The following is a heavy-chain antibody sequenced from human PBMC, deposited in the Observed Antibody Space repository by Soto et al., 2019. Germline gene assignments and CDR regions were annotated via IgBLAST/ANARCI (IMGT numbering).Heavy chain of an antibody. D-gene: IGHD3-9*01. CDR3: ARSAGDWLFRAHDY. Sequence: GGSLRLSCAASGFTFSSYSMNWVRQAPGKGLEWVSYISSSSSTIYYADSVKGRFTISRDNAKNSLYLQMNSLRAEDTAVYYCARSAGDWLFRAHDYWGQGTLVTVSS. V-gene: IGHV3-48*01. CDR1: GFTFSSYS. CDR2: ISSSSSTI. J-gene: IGHJ4*02.